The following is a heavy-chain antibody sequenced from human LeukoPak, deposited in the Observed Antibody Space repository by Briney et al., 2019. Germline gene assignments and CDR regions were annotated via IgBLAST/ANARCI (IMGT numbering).Heavy chain of an antibody. J-gene: IGHJ4*02. V-gene: IGHV4-38-2*01. Sequence: SETLSLTCDVSGYSISNDYYWGWIRPPLGKGLEWIGSIYHTGSSSYTPSLKSRVAISVDTSKNELFLKMRSVTAADTAVYYCARGGIVVAVYFDFWGRGTLVTVSS. CDR1: GYSISNDYY. CDR2: IYHTGSS. D-gene: IGHD2-15*01. CDR3: ARGGIVVAVYFDF.